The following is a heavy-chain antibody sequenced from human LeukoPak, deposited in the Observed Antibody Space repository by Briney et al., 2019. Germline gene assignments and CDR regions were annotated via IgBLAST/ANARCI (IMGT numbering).Heavy chain of an antibody. CDR2: ISGSGGST. J-gene: IGHJ4*02. CDR3: AKGTEWELLHYFDY. Sequence: GGSLRLSCAASGFTFSSYAMSWVRQAPGKGLEWVSAISGSGGSTYYADSVKGRFTISRDNSKNTLYLQMNSLRAGDTAVYYCAKGTEWELLHYFDYWGQGTLVTVSS. D-gene: IGHD1-26*01. CDR1: GFTFSSYA. V-gene: IGHV3-23*01.